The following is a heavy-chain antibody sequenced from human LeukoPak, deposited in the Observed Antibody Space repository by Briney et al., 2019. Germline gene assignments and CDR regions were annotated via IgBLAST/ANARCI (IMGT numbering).Heavy chain of an antibody. D-gene: IGHD3-10*01. V-gene: IGHV1-69*01. J-gene: IGHJ6*03. CDR2: IIPIFGTA. Sequence: GASVKVSCKASGGTFNSYAISWVRQAPGQGLEWMGGIIPIFGTANYAQKFQGRVTITADESTSTAYMELSSLRSEDTAVYYCARSGSGRYYYMDVWGKGTTVTVSS. CDR1: GGTFNSYA. CDR3: ARSGSGRYYYMDV.